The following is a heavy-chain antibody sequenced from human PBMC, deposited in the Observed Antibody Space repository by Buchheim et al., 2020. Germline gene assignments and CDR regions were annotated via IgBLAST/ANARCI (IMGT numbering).Heavy chain of an antibody. CDR1: GGSISSSSYY. Sequence: QLQLQESGPGLVKPSETLSLTCTVSGGSISSSSYYWGWIRQPPGKGLEWIGSIYYSGSTYYNPSLKSRVTISVDTSNNQFSLKLSSVTAADTAVYYCARLLGPYYYYYGMDVWGQGTT. D-gene: IGHD3/OR15-3a*01. J-gene: IGHJ6*02. CDR3: ARLLGPYYYYYGMDV. CDR2: IYYSGST. V-gene: IGHV4-39*01.